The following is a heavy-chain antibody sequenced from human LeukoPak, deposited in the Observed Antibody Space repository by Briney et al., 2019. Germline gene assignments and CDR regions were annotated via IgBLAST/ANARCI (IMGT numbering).Heavy chain of an antibody. D-gene: IGHD6-13*01. CDR3: ARVAAADSFDY. Sequence: SVKVSCKASGGTFSSYAISWVRQAPGQGLEWMGGIIPIFGTANYAQKFQGRVTITADKSTSTAYMEPSSLRSEDTAVYYCARVAAADSFDYWGQGTLVTVSS. CDR1: GGTFSSYA. J-gene: IGHJ4*02. V-gene: IGHV1-69*06. CDR2: IIPIFGTA.